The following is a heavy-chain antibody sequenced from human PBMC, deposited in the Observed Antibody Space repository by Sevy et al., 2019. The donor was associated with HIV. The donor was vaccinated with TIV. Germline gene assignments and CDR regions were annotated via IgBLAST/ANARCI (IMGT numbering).Heavy chain of an antibody. V-gene: IGHV3-21*06. CDR2: ISSGSSYI. Sequence: GGSLRLSCAASGFTFSYYTMNWVRQAPGKGLEWVSYISSGSSYISYTDSVKGRFTISSDNAKHSLYLQMKSLRPEDTAMYFCAKDRDYYGSGTFDAWGQGTTVTVSS. J-gene: IGHJ6*02. CDR3: AKDRDYYGSGTFDA. D-gene: IGHD3-10*01. CDR1: GFTFSYYT.